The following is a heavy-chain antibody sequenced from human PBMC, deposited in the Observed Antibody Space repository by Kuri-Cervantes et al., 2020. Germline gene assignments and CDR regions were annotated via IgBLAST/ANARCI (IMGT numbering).Heavy chain of an antibody. V-gene: IGHV3-33*01. J-gene: IGHJ5*02. CDR3: ARERQGYGDYWGNWFDP. CDR1: GFTFSSYG. Sequence: PGGSLRLSCAASGFTFSSYGMHWVRQAPGKGLEWVAVIWYDGSNKYYADSVKGRFTISRDNSKNTLYLQMNSLRAEDTAVYYCARERQGYGDYWGNWFDPWGQGTLVTVSS. CDR2: IWYDGSNK. D-gene: IGHD4-17*01.